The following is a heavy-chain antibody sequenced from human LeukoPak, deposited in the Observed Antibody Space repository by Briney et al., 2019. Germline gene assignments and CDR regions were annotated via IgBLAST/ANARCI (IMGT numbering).Heavy chain of an antibody. J-gene: IGHJ4*02. D-gene: IGHD6-19*01. CDR3: AKESQWLEN. Sequence: GGSLRLSCAASGFTFDDYAMHWVRQAPGKGLEWVSGISWNSGSIGYADSVKGQFTISRDNAKNTLYLHMNSLRAEDTAVYYCAKESQWLENWGQGTLVTVSS. CDR2: ISWNSGSI. CDR1: GFTFDDYA. V-gene: IGHV3-9*01.